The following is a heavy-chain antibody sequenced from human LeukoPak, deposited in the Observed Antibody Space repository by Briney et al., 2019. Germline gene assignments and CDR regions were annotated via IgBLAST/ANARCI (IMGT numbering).Heavy chain of an antibody. J-gene: IGHJ4*02. CDR2: ISSSGSTI. V-gene: IGHV3-11*01. D-gene: IGHD3-10*01. CDR3: ASRYGSGSYYPFDY. Sequence: GGSLRLSCAASRFTFSYYWMTWVRQAPGKGLEWVSYISSSGSTIYYADSVKGRFTISRDNAKNSLYLQMNSLRAEDTAVYYCASRYGSGSYYPFDYWGQGTLVTVSS. CDR1: RFTFSYYW.